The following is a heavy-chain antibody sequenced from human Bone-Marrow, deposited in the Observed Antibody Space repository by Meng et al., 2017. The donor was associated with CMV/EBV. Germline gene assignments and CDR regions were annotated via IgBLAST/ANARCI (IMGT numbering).Heavy chain of an antibody. CDR3: ASPPY. J-gene: IGHJ4*02. CDR2: IYYSGST. Sequence: GSLRLTRTVSGGSISSSSYYWGWIRQPPGKGLEWIGSIYYSGSTYYNPSLKSRVTISVDTSKNPFSLKLSSVTAADTAGYYCASPPYWGQGTLVTVSS. CDR1: GGSISSSSYY. V-gene: IGHV4-39*07.